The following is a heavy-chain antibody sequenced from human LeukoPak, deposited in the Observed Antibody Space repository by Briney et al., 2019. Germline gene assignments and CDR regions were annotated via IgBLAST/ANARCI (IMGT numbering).Heavy chain of an antibody. CDR2: IHYSGSS. V-gene: IGHV4-61*08. CDR3: ARGGSFRYFDY. CDR1: GGSISSGGYS. D-gene: IGHD3-10*01. Sequence: PSETLSLTCTVSGGSISSGGYSWSWIRQHPGKGLEWIGLIHYSGSSSYNPSLKSRLTMSVDTSNNQFSLRLSSLTAADTAVYYCARGGSFRYFDYWGQGTLVTVSS. J-gene: IGHJ4*02.